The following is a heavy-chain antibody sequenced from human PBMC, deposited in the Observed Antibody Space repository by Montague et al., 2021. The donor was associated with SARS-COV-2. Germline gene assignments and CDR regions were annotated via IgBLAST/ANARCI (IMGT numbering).Heavy chain of an antibody. V-gene: IGHV4-59*01. D-gene: IGHD4-23*01. CDR2: IGST. Sequence: SETLSLTCTVSGGSIDGNHWTWVRQSPGKGLLLIGQIGSTNYNPSLESRISTSVDTSKSQFSLNLASVTAADSAIYYCSMLYGGGGGRGYWGQGTLVTVS. J-gene: IGHJ4*02. CDR1: GGSIDGNH. CDR3: SMLYGGGGGRGY.